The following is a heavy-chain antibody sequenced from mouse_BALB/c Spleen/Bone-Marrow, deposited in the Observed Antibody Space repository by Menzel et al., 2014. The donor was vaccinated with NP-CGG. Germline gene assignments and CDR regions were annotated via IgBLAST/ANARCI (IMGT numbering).Heavy chain of an antibody. V-gene: IGHV1S81*02. J-gene: IGHJ2*01. D-gene: IGHD1-1*01. CDR2: INPSNGRT. Sequence: VQLQQSGAELVKPGASVKLSCKASGYTFTSYWMHWVKQRPGQGLEWIGEINPSNGRTNYNEKFKSKATLTVDKSSSTAYMQLSSLTSEDSAAYYCARRTTTVVATDYWGQGTTLTGSS. CDR3: ARRTTTVVATDY. CDR1: GYTFTSYW.